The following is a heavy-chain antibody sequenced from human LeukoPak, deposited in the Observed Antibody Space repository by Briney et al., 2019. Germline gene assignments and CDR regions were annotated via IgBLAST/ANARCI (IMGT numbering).Heavy chain of an antibody. CDR3: AKGPRVGGLKASDI. V-gene: IGHV3-23*01. CDR2: ISGSGGST. Sequence: PGGTLRLSCAASGFTFSSYAMSWVRQAPGKGLEWVPAISGSGGSTYYADSVKGRFTISRDKSKNTLYLHVNSLRAEDTAVYYCAKGPRVGGLKASDIWGQGTMVTVSS. CDR1: GFTFSSYA. D-gene: IGHD4-23*01. J-gene: IGHJ3*02.